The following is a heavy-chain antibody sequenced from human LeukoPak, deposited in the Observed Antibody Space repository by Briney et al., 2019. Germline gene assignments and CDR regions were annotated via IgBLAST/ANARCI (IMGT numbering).Heavy chain of an antibody. CDR1: GFTFSSYG. D-gene: IGHD1-26*01. CDR2: IRYDGSDK. CDR3: AKDLHPMVGAKTFDY. V-gene: IGHV3-30*02. J-gene: IGHJ4*02. Sequence: PGGSLRLSCAASGFTFSSYGMRWVRQAPGKGLEWVAFIRYDGSDKYYADSVKGRFTISRDNSKNTLFLQMNSLRAEDTAVYYCAKDLHPMVGAKTFDYWGQGTLVTVSS.